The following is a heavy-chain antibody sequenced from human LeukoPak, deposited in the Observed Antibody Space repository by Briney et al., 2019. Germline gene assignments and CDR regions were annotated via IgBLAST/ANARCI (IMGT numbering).Heavy chain of an antibody. J-gene: IGHJ4*02. Sequence: PGRSLRLSCAASGFTFSSYEMNWVRQAPGKGLEWVSYISSSGSTIYYADSVKGRFTISRDNAKNSLYLQMNSLRAEDTAVYYCASWVNFDWYIDGSVWGQGTLVTVSS. CDR3: ASWVNFDWYIDGSV. CDR1: GFTFSSYE. D-gene: IGHD3-9*01. CDR2: ISSSGSTI. V-gene: IGHV3-48*03.